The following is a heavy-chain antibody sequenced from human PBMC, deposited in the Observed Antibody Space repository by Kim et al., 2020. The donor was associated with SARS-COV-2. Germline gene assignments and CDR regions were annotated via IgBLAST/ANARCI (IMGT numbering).Heavy chain of an antibody. CDR2: ISFDGYNR. CDR3: TDGEFGYGEYVDFFD. J-gene: IGHJ5*01. Sequence: GGSLRLSCVPSGYNLSESTIHWVRQVPGKGLEWVSVISFDGYNRKYVVYVKEGLITISRNTEKNALLLQNNMGGADNAAFYCSTDGEFGYGEYVDFFD. CDR1: GYNLSEST. V-gene: IGHV3-30*03. D-gene: IGHD2-21*01.